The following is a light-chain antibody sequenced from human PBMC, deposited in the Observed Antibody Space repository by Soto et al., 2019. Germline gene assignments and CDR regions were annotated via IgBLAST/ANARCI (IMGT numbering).Light chain of an antibody. V-gene: IGKV3-11*01. Sequence: EIVLTQSPATLSLSPGERATLSCRASQSVSSSFAGSQQIPGQAPRLLIYDASNRATGIPARFSGIGSGSAFTLTSNSLEPEDFAVFYCEEGNYWPRLTFGGGTVVEIK. CDR2: DAS. CDR3: EEGNYWPRLT. CDR1: QSVSSS. J-gene: IGKJ4*01.